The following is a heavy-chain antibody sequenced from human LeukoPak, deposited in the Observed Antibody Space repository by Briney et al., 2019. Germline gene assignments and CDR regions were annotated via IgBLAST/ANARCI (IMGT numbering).Heavy chain of an antibody. CDR2: IYYSGST. D-gene: IGHD3-10*01. CDR1: GGSISSSSYY. J-gene: IGHJ4*02. Sequence: SETLSLTCTVSGGSISSSSYYWGWIRQPPGKGLEWIGSIYYSGSTYDNPSLKSRVTTSVDTSENQFSLKLSSVTAADTAVYYCAREGRGYYGSGSLYYFDYWGQGTLVTVSS. CDR3: AREGRGYYGSGSLYYFDY. V-gene: IGHV4-39*07.